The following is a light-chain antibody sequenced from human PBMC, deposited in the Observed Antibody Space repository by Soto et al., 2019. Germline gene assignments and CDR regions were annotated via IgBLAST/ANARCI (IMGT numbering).Light chain of an antibody. CDR1: QIISGY. Sequence: MTQPPASLSAHVADKVTIACRAIQIISGYLNWYQQKPGKAPNLLIFGVSRLQSGVPSRFSGSGSGTDFTLTISSLQPEDVATYFCQRSDNTPWTFGEGTKVDI. J-gene: IGKJ1*01. CDR2: GVS. CDR3: QRSDNTPWT. V-gene: IGKV1-39*01.